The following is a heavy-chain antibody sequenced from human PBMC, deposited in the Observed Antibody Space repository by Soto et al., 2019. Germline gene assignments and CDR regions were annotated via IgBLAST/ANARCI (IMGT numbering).Heavy chain of an antibody. D-gene: IGHD3-10*01. CDR2: INHSGST. J-gene: IGHJ4*02. CDR1: GGSFSGYY. Sequence: QVQLQQWGAGLLKPSETLSLTCAVYGGSFSGYYWSWIRQPPGKGLEWIGEINHSGSTNYNPSLKSRVTISVDTSKNQFSLKLSSVTAADTAVYYCARGSRYYGSGSYYNVLQRFDYWGQGTLSPSPQ. V-gene: IGHV4-34*01. CDR3: ARGSRYYGSGSYYNVLQRFDY.